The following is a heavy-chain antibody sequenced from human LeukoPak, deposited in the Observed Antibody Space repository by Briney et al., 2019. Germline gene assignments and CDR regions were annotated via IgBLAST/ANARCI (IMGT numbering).Heavy chain of an antibody. Sequence: PGGSLRLSCAASGFSLNNAWMSWVRQAPGKGLEWVGRIKSKTDGGTTDYAAPVKGRSTISRDDSKNMVYLLMNSLKTEDTAVYYCTTSYYDSSGFRAWGQGTLVTVSS. V-gene: IGHV3-15*01. CDR2: IKSKTDGGTT. CDR3: TTSYYDSSGFRA. CDR1: GFSLNNAW. D-gene: IGHD3-22*01. J-gene: IGHJ4*02.